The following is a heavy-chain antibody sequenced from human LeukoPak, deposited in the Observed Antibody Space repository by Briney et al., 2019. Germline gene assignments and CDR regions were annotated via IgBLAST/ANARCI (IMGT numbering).Heavy chain of an antibody. CDR3: ARVARSIGLGDY. V-gene: IGHV1-46*01. D-gene: IGHD3-10*01. CDR2: INPSGGST. CDR1: GYTFTSYY. Sequence: GASVKVSCKASGYTFTSYYMHWVRQAPGQGLEWMGIINPSGGSTSYAQKFQGRVTMTRDTSTSKVYMELSSLRSEDTAVYYCARVARSIGLGDYWGQGTLVTVSS. J-gene: IGHJ4*02.